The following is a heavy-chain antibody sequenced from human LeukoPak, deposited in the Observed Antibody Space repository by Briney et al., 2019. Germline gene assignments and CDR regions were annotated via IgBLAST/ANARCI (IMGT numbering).Heavy chain of an antibody. J-gene: IGHJ4*02. Sequence: GGSLRLSCAASGFTFSGRWMSWVRQAPGKGPEWVANIKQDGSENHYVDSVKGRFTISRDNAKNSLYLQMNSLRVEDTAVYYCALYTYGYSFDYWGQGALVIVSS. CDR2: IKQDGSEN. V-gene: IGHV3-7*03. CDR1: GFTFSGRW. CDR3: ALYTYGYSFDY. D-gene: IGHD3-10*01.